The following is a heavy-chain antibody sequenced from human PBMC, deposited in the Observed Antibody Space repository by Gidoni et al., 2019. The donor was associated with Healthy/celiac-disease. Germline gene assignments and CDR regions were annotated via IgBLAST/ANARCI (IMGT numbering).Heavy chain of an antibody. CDR2: IIPICGTA. Sequence: QVQLVQSGAEVKKPGSSVKVSCKASGGTFSRYAISWVRQAPGQGLEWMGGIIPICGTANYAQKFQGRVTMTADESTSTAYMELSSLRSEDTAVYDCARDLRGGSSWSPVWGQGTLVTVSS. D-gene: IGHD6-13*01. CDR3: ARDLRGGSSWSPV. J-gene: IGHJ4*02. V-gene: IGHV1-69*01. CDR1: GGTFSRYA.